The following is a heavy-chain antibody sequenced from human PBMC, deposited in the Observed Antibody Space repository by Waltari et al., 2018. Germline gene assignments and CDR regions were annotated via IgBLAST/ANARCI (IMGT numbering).Heavy chain of an antibody. CDR3: AKDFDIAAARGHFDY. Sequence: EVKLVESGGGLVQAGGSLRLSCAASGITVSGHAGSWGRQVPGKGLEWVSVISGSGYSTYYADSVKGRFTISRDNSKNTLYLQMNSLRAEDTAVYYCAKDFDIAAARGHFDYWGQGTLVTVSS. CDR2: ISGSGYST. V-gene: IGHV3-23*04. J-gene: IGHJ4*02. CDR1: GITVSGHA. D-gene: IGHD6-13*01.